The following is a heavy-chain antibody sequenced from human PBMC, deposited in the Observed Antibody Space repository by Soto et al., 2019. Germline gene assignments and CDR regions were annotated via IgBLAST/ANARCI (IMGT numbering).Heavy chain of an antibody. V-gene: IGHV1-58*02. CDR2: IVVGSGNT. CDR3: AADPGYDSSGYYRLGIDAFDI. CDR1: GFTFTSSA. Sequence: QMQLVQSGPEVKKPGTSVKVSCKASGFTFTSSAMQWVRQARGQRLEWIGWIVVGSGNTNYAQKFQERVTITRDMSTSTAYMELSSLRSEDTAVYYCAADPGYDSSGYYRLGIDAFDIWGQGTMVTVSS. J-gene: IGHJ3*02. D-gene: IGHD3-22*01.